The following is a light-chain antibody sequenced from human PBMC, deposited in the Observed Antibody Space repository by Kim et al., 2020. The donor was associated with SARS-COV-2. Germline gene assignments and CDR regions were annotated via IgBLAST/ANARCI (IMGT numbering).Light chain of an antibody. Sequence: AIRMTQSPSSLSASTGDRVTITCRASRGITSNLAWYQEKPGKAPKLLMYGASTLQTGVPSRFSGSGSGTDFTLTIRFLQPEDFATYYCQQYYTFPLTFGGGTKVDIK. V-gene: IGKV1-8*01. CDR2: GAS. J-gene: IGKJ4*01. CDR1: RGITSN. CDR3: QQYYTFPLT.